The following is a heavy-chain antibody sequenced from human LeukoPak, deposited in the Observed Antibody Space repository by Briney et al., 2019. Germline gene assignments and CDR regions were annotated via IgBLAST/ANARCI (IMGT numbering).Heavy chain of an antibody. CDR1: GGSIRSSSYY. CDR2: VHDNEST. CDR3: ARRSTVSGRGRFDP. V-gene: IGHV4-39*01. J-gene: IGHJ5*02. Sequence: MASETLSLTCTASGGSIRSSSYYWGWIRQPPGKGLQWIGRVHDNESTYDNPSLKRRATISINTSKNLFSLTLSSVTGADTAVYYCARRSTVSGRGRFDPWGQGTLVTVSS. D-gene: IGHD6-19*01.